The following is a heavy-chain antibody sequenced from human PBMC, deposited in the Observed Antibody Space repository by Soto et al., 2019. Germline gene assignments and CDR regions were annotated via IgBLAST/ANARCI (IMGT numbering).Heavy chain of an antibody. J-gene: IGHJ6*02. Sequence: GGSLRLSCAASGFTFDDYTMHWVRQAPGKGLEWVSLISWDGGSTYYADSVKGRFTISRDNSKNSLYLQMNSLRTEDTALYYCAKERTVGVTVYYYGMDVWGQGTTVTVSS. D-gene: IGHD4-17*01. CDR1: GFTFDDYT. CDR3: AKERTVGVTVYYYGMDV. CDR2: ISWDGGST. V-gene: IGHV3-43*01.